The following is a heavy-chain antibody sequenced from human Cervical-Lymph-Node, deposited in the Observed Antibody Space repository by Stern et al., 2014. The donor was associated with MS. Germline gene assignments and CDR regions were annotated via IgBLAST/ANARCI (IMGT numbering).Heavy chain of an antibody. CDR2: ISASGYRL. Sequence: VQMVESGGDLVKPGGSLRLSCAGSGFTFSDYSMSWVRQVPGKGLEWLSIISASGYRLFFADSVKCRSTVSSVNDNNSLLLQMHSLRAEDTAVYYCARTVGGHHLHLLSYYAMDVWGQGTSVTVSS. D-gene: IGHD1-26*01. V-gene: IGHV3-11*01. CDR1: GFTFSDYS. J-gene: IGHJ6*02. CDR3: ARTVGGHHLHLLSYYAMDV.